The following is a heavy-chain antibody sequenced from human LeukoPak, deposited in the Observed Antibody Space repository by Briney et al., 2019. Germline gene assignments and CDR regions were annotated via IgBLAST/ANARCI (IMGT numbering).Heavy chain of an antibody. CDR2: IRSKAYGGTT. D-gene: IGHD6-19*01. CDR3: TRARYSSGWCLQFDY. V-gene: IGHV3-49*04. J-gene: IGHJ4*02. Sequence: PGGSLRLSCTASGFTFGDYAMSWVRQAPGKGLEWVGFIRSKAYGGTTEYAASVKGRSTISRDDSKSIAYLQMNSLKTEDTAVYYCTRARYSSGWCLQFDYWGQGTLVTVSS. CDR1: GFTFGDYA.